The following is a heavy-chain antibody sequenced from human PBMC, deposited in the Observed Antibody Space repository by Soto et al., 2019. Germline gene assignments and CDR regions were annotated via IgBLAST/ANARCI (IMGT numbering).Heavy chain of an antibody. CDR2: ISYDGSNK. CDR1: GFTFSSYA. CDR3: AREIAVANDAFDI. V-gene: IGHV3-30-3*01. Sequence: PGGSLRLSCAASGFTFSSYAMHWVRQAPGKGLEWVAVISYDGSNKYYADSVKGRFTISRDNSKNTLYLQMNSLRAEDTAVYYCAREIAVANDAFDIWGQGTMVTVSS. J-gene: IGHJ3*02. D-gene: IGHD6-19*01.